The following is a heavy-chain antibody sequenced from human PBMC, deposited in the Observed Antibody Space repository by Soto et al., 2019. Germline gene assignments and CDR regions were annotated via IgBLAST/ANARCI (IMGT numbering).Heavy chain of an antibody. D-gene: IGHD6-19*01. J-gene: IGHJ4*02. Sequence: GGSLRLSCAASGFTFSSYGMHWVRQAPGKGLEWVAVISYDGSNKYYADSVKGRFTISRDNSKNTLYLQMNSLRAEDTAVYYCAKDIRYSSGWSDYWGQGTLVTVSS. CDR1: GFTFSSYG. V-gene: IGHV3-30*18. CDR2: ISYDGSNK. CDR3: AKDIRYSSGWSDY.